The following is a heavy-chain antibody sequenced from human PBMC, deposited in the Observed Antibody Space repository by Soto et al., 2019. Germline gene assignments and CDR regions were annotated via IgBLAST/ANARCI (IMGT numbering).Heavy chain of an antibody. CDR1: GYTFTNFG. CDR2: ISAYNGNT. V-gene: IGHV1-18*01. D-gene: IGHD2-15*01. J-gene: IGHJ4*02. Sequence: QVQLVQSGAEVKKPGASVKVSCKASGYTFTNFGISWVRQAPGQGLEWMGWISAYNGNTNYAQKXQXXXTXXTDTSTSTVYMELRRLRSDDTAVYYCARGWTPIDYWGQGTLVTVSS. CDR3: ARGWTPIDY.